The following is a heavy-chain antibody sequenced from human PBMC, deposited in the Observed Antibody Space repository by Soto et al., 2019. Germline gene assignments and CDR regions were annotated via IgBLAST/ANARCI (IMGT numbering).Heavy chain of an antibody. V-gene: IGHV3-30-3*01. CDR1: GFTFSSYA. D-gene: IGHD6-13*01. CDR3: ARDPSSMVYSSTYRPRWYFDL. J-gene: IGHJ2*01. Sequence: QVQLVESGGGVVQPGRSLRLSCAASGFTFSSYAMHWVRQAPGKGLEWVAVISYDGSNKYYADSVKGRFTISRDNSKNTLYLQMNSLRAEDTAVYYCARDPSSMVYSSTYRPRWYFDLWGRGTLVTVSS. CDR2: ISYDGSNK.